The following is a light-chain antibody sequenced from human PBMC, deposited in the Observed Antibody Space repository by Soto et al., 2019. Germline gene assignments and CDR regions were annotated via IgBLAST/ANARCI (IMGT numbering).Light chain of an antibody. Sequence: QCALTQPASGTGSAGESITISCTGTSSDVGGYNYVSWYQHHPGKAPKLMIYDVSNRPSGVSNRFSGSKSGNTASLTISGLQPEDEADYYCSSYTTSNTRQIVFGTGTKVTVL. J-gene: IGLJ1*01. CDR2: DVS. CDR1: SSDVGGYNY. CDR3: SSYTTSNTRQIV. V-gene: IGLV2-14*03.